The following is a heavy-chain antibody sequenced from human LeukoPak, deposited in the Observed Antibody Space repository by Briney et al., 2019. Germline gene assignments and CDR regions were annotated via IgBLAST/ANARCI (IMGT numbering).Heavy chain of an antibody. J-gene: IGHJ4*02. D-gene: IGHD3-22*01. CDR1: GGSFSGYY. CDR3: GRDPDYDSSCYYYC. V-gene: IGHV4-34*01. CDR2: INHRGST. Sequence: SETLSLTYAVDGGSFSGYYWSWLRQPAGKGRGWRGEINHRGSTNYKPSLKSRVTISVDKSKNQFSLKRSSVKAADTAVYYFGRDPDYDSSCYYYCWGQVALVTVSS.